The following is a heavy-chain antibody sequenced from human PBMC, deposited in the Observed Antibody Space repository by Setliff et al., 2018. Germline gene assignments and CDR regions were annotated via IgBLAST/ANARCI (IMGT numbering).Heavy chain of an antibody. CDR1: GYSISSGYY. V-gene: IGHV4-38-2*01. J-gene: IGHJ4*02. CDR2: RYRSGTT. CDR3: ARQLCSGGSCYATTFDY. D-gene: IGHD2-15*01. Sequence: SETLSLTCAVSGYSISSGYYWGWIRQPPGKGLEWIGSRYRSGTTYYNPSLKSRVTISVDTSKNQFSLKLSSVTAADTAVYYCARQLCSGGSCYATTFDYWGQGTLVTVS.